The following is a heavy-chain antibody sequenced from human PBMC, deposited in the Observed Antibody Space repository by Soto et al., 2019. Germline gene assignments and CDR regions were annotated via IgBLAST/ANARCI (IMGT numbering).Heavy chain of an antibody. V-gene: IGHV3-73*01. J-gene: IGHJ6*02. CDR3: TKTNWGTYGMDV. CDR1: GFTFSGSA. D-gene: IGHD7-27*01. CDR2: IRSKANSYAT. Sequence: WGSLRLSCAASGFTFSGSAMHCVRQASGKGLEWVGRIRSKANSYATAYAASVKGRFTISRDDSKNTAYLQMNSLKTEDTAVYYCTKTNWGTYGMDVWGQGTTVTVSS.